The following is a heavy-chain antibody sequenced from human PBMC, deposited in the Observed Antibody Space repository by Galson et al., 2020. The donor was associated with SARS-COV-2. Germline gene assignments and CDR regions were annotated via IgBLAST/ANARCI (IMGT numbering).Heavy chain of an antibody. Sequence: GGSLRLSCAASGFTFNYYYMSWVRQAPGKGLEWVANIKGDGSEQYYVDAVRGRFTISRDNGKNSLYLQMHSLRVEDTAVYYCARYGGG. J-gene: IGHJ6*01. CDR2: IKGDGSEQ. D-gene: IGHD3-10*01. CDR1: GFTFNYYY. CDR3: ARYG. V-gene: IGHV3-7*01.